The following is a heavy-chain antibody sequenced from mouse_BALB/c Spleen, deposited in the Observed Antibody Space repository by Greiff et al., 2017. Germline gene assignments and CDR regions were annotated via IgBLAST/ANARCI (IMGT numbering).Heavy chain of an antibody. D-gene: IGHD2-4*01. CDR2: INPYNGGT. CDR3: ASEEDYDGAWFAY. V-gene: IGHV1-18*01. Sequence: EVQLQESGPELVKPGASMKISCKASGYSFTGYTMNWVKQSHGKNLEWIGLINPYNGGTSYNQKFKGKATLTVDKSSSTAYMELLSLTSEDSAVYYGASEEDYDGAWFAYWGQGTLVTVSA. CDR1: GYSFTGYT. J-gene: IGHJ3*01.